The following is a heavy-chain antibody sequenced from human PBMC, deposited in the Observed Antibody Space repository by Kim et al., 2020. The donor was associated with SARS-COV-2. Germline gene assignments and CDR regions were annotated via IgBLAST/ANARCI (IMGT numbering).Heavy chain of an antibody. CDR3: ARVGPLLEWLLSDHYYYY. CDR1: GGSFSGYY. D-gene: IGHD3-3*01. J-gene: IGHJ6*03. Sequence: SETLSLTCAVYGGSFSGYYWSWIRQPPGKGLEWIGEINHSGSTTYNPSLKSRVTISVDTSKNQFSLKLTSVTAADTAVYYCARVGPLLEWLLSDHYYYY. CDR2: INHSGST. V-gene: IGHV4-34*01.